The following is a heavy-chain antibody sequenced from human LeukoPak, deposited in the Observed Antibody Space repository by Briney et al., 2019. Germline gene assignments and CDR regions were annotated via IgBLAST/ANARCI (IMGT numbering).Heavy chain of an antibody. J-gene: IGHJ4*02. V-gene: IGHV1-46*01. CDR2: INPSGGST. Sequence: ASVKVSCKASGYTFTSYYMHWVRQAPGQGLEWMEIINPSGGSTSYAQKFQGRVTMTRDTSTSTVYMELSSLRSEDTAVYYCASISGGYCIEQFSYDFDYWGQGTLVTVSS. CDR1: GYTFTSYY. CDR3: ASISGGYCIEQFSYDFDY. D-gene: IGHD1-26*01.